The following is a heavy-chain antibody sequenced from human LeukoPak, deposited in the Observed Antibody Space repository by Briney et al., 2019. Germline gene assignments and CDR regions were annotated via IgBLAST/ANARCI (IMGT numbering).Heavy chain of an antibody. CDR1: GGTFSSYA. CDR3: ARARGVVVVAAFDY. V-gene: IGHV1-69*13. CDR2: IIPIFGTA. D-gene: IGHD2-15*01. Sequence: GASVKVSCKASGGTFSSYAISWVRQAPGQGLEWMGGIIPIFGTANYAQKFQGRVTITADESTSTAYMELSSLRSEDTAVYYCARARGVVVVAAFDYWGQGTLVTVSS. J-gene: IGHJ4*02.